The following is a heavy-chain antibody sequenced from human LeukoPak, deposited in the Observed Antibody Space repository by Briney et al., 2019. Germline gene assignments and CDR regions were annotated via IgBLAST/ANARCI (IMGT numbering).Heavy chain of an antibody. CDR1: GFTFSNYA. CDR2: IRYDGSNK. CDR3: PKARHSLSSGVVHY. V-gene: IGHV3-30*02. J-gene: IGHJ4*02. Sequence: PGGSLRLSCAASGFTFSNYAMHWVRQAPGQGLEWVTYIRYDGSNKYYAESVKGRFTISRDNSKNTLYMQMNSLRAEDTAVYYCPKARHSLSSGVVHYWGQGNPVTVSS. D-gene: IGHD6-6*01.